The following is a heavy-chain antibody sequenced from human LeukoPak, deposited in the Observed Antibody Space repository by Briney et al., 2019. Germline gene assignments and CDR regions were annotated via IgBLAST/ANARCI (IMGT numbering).Heavy chain of an antibody. V-gene: IGHV3-66*01. J-gene: IGHJ4*02. CDR3: ARDSSSYYFDY. CDR1: GFSVTSNH. CDR2: IYTGGTT. D-gene: IGHD6-6*01. Sequence: GGSLRLSCAASGFSVTSNHMNWVRQAPGKGLEWVSIIYTGGTTHYADSLNDRFTISRDDSINTLYLQMNSLRAEDTAVYYCARDSSSYYFDYWGQGTLVAVSS.